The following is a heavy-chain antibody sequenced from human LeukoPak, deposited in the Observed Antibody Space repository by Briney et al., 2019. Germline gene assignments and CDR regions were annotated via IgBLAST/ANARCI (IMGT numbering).Heavy chain of an antibody. V-gene: IGHV3-30*02. D-gene: IGHD3-22*01. J-gene: IGHJ4*02. CDR3: AKEITIIVVSASDY. CDR1: GFTFSSYG. CDR2: IRNDGSNK. Sequence: GGSLRLSCAASGFTFSSYGMSWVRQAPGKGLEWVAFIRNDGSNKYYADSVKGRFTISRDNSKNTLYLQMNRLRAEDTAVYYCAKEITIIVVSASDYWGQGTLVTVSS.